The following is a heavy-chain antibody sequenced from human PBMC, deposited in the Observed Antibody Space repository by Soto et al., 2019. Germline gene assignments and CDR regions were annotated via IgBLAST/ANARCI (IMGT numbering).Heavy chain of an antibody. J-gene: IGHJ4*02. CDR1: GFTFNIYA. CDR3: AKDRYLDHDSRGYLFDN. Sequence: EVQLLESGGDLIQPGGSLRLSCAASGFTFNIYAMTWVRQAPGKGLEWVSAISRYGDITYYADSVEGRFSISRDNSKNTLYLQMNSLRAEDTAVYYCAKDRYLDHDSRGYLFDNWGQGTRVNVS. CDR2: ISRYGDIT. V-gene: IGHV3-23*01. D-gene: IGHD3-22*01.